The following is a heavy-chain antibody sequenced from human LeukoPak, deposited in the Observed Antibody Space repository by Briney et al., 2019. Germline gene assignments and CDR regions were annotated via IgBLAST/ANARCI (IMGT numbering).Heavy chain of an antibody. CDR2: IYHSGST. Sequence: SQTLSLTCAVSGGSISSGGYSWSWLRQPPGTGLEWIGYIYHSGSTYYNPSLKSRVTISVDRSKNQFSLKLSSVTAADTAVYYCARDGDCGGDCSFDIWGQGTLVTVSS. V-gene: IGHV4-30-2*01. CDR1: GGSISSGGYS. D-gene: IGHD2-21*02. J-gene: IGHJ4*02. CDR3: ARDGDCGGDCSFDI.